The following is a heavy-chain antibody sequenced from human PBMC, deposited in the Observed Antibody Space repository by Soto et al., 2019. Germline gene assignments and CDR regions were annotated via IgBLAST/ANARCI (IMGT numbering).Heavy chain of an antibody. J-gene: IGHJ6*02. D-gene: IGHD3-10*01. V-gene: IGHV1-2*04. CDR3: ARASVRFREYYYYYGMDV. Sequence: GASVKVSCKASGYTFTGYYMHWVRQAPGQGLEWMGWINPNSGGTNYAQKFQGWVTMTRDTSISTAYMELSRLRSDDTAVYYCARASVRFREYYYYYGMDVWGQGTTVTVSS. CDR1: GYTFTGYY. CDR2: INPNSGGT.